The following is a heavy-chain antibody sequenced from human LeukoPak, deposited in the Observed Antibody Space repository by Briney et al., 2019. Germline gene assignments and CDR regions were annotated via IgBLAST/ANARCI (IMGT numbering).Heavy chain of an antibody. CDR2: IYTGGDT. CDR3: AGGQMFTSGGFDD. V-gene: IGHV3-53*01. CDR1: GFSVSNKY. Sequence: GYLRLSCAASGFSVSNKYMSWVRQAPGKGLEWVSVIYTGGDTYYADSVRGRFTISRDNSKNTVNLQMNSLRAEDTALYYCAGGQMFTSGGFDDWGQGTLVTVSS. J-gene: IGHJ4*02. D-gene: IGHD6-19*01.